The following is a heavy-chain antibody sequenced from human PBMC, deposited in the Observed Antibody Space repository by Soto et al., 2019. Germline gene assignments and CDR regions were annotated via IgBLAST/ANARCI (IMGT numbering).Heavy chain of an antibody. J-gene: IGHJ6*02. CDR3: ARLEFLWFGELSCMDV. Sequence: AAVKVSCKASGYTFTSYGISWVRQAPGQGLEWMGWNSAYNGNTNYAQKLQGRVTMTTDTSTITAYMELRSLRSDDTAVYYCARLEFLWFGELSCMDVWGQGTTVTVSS. V-gene: IGHV1-18*01. CDR2: NSAYNGNT. D-gene: IGHD3-10*01. CDR1: GYTFTSYG.